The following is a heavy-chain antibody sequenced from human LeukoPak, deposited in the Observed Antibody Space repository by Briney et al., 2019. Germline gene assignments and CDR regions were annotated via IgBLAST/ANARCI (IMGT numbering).Heavy chain of an antibody. Sequence: GGSLRLSCAVSGFTFSDYWMSWVRQAPGKGLEWVSAISGSGGSTYYADSVKGRFTISRDNSKNTLYLQMNSLRAEDTAVYYCATEGDIVFDYWGQGTLVTVSS. CDR2: ISGSGGST. V-gene: IGHV3-23*01. CDR3: ATEGDIVFDY. D-gene: IGHD2-15*01. CDR1: GFTFSDYW. J-gene: IGHJ4*02.